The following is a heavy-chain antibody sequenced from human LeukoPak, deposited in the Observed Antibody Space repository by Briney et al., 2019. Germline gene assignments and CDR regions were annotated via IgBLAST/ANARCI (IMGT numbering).Heavy chain of an antibody. J-gene: IGHJ6*02. D-gene: IGHD3-9*01. CDR2: IHPCYSDT. V-gene: IGHV5-51*01. Sequence: GGALEISLKGSWYSFTSYLIGWVRPMPGKGLGWMGGIHPCYSDTRYSPSFQGQVTISADKSISTAYLQWSSLKASDTAMYYCARHRGHYYSLTGYYQRYYGMHVWGQGTTVIVSS. CDR1: WYSFTSYL. CDR3: ARHRGHYYSLTGYYQRYYGMHV.